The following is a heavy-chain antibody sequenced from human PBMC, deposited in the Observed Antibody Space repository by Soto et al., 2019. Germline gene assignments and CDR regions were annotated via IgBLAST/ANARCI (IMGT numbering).Heavy chain of an antibody. Sequence: QVELVESGGGVVQPGRSLRLSCAASGFAFSSYGMHWVRQAPGKGLEWVAVIWFDGSEQYYADSAKGRFTISRDNSKNTLYLDMNSLSAEDTAMYYCARDLYGHRYSNVPLAYWGQGALVTVSS. V-gene: IGHV3-33*01. D-gene: IGHD5-12*01. J-gene: IGHJ4*02. CDR1: GFAFSSYG. CDR2: IWFDGSEQ. CDR3: ARDLYGHRYSNVPLAY.